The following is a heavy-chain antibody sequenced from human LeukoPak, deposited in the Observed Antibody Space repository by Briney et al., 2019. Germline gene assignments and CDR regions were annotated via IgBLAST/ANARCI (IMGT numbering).Heavy chain of an antibody. J-gene: IGHJ4*02. CDR2: ISGSGDYT. CDR3: AKGHRAGQPYYDNTGSGFDY. D-gene: IGHD3-22*01. V-gene: IGHV3-23*01. Sequence: GGSLRLSCAASGFTVSSNYMSWVRQAPGKGLEWVSGISGSGDYTSYADSVKGRFTISRDNSKNTLYLQMNSLRAEDTAIYYCAKGHRAGQPYYDNTGSGFDYWGQGILVTVSS. CDR1: GFTVSSNY.